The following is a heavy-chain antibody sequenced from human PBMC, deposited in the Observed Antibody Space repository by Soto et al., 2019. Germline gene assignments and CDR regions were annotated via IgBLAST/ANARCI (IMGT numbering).Heavy chain of an antibody. V-gene: IGHV4-39*01. CDR3: ASVSDDILTGYTVGMDV. Sequence: QLQLQESGPGLVKPSETLSLTCTVSGGSISSSSYYWGWIRQPPGKGLEWIGSIYYSGSTYYNPSLKSRVTISVYTSKNQFSLKLSSVTAADTAVYYCASVSDDILTGYTVGMDVWGQGTTVTVSS. D-gene: IGHD3-9*01. CDR2: IYYSGST. J-gene: IGHJ6*02. CDR1: GGSISSSSYY.